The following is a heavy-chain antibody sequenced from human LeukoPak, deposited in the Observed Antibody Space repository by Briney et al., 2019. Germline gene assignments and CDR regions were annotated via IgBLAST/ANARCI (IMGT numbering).Heavy chain of an antibody. CDR3: TRDPRYYYGSGSPYYFDY. J-gene: IGHJ4*02. Sequence: SETLSLTCTVSGGSISSSSYYWGWIRQPPGKGLEWIGSISYSGTTYYNPSLKSRVTISVDTSKNQFSLKLSSVTAADTAVYYCTRDPRYYYGSGSPYYFDYWGQGILVTVSS. V-gene: IGHV4-39*07. CDR2: ISYSGTT. D-gene: IGHD3-10*01. CDR1: GGSISSSSYY.